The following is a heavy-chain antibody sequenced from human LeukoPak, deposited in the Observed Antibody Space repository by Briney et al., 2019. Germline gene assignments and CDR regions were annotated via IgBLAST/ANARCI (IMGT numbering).Heavy chain of an antibody. CDR3: ARDGGGSLYGMDV. J-gene: IGHJ6*02. V-gene: IGHV4-31*03. CDR2: ICSSGSA. Sequence: SETLSLTCTVSGGSISSGVYCWSWIRQRPGEGLQWIGYICSSGSAYYKPSLKSRVTMSIDTSNNQFSLKLNSVTAADTAVYYCARDGGGSLYGMDVWGQGTTVTVSS. CDR1: GGSISSGVYC. D-gene: IGHD2-15*01.